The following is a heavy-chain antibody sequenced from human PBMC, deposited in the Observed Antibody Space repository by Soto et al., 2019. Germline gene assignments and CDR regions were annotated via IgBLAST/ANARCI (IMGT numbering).Heavy chain of an antibody. J-gene: IGHJ6*02. CDR3: ARARIAVAGINYYYYGMDV. D-gene: IGHD6-19*01. Sequence: QVQLVQSGAEVKKPGSSVKVSCKDSGGTFSSYAISWVRQAPGQGLEWMGGIIPIFGTANYAQKFQGRVTITADESTSTAYMDLSSLRSEDTAVYYCARARIAVAGINYYYYGMDVWGQGTTVTVSS. CDR1: GGTFSSYA. CDR2: IIPIFGTA. V-gene: IGHV1-69*01.